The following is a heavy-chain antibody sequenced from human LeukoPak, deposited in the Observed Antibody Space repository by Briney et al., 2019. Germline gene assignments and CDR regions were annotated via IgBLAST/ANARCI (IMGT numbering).Heavy chain of an antibody. D-gene: IGHD2-21*02. CDR2: ISGDGGST. CDR1: GFTFDDYA. J-gene: IGHJ1*01. Sequence: PGGSLRLSCPAYGFTFDDYAIHWVRQAPRKGLEWVSLISGDGGSTYYADSVKGRFTISRDNSKNSLYLQMNSLRTEDTALYYCAKDRRDYCGGDCYSIEYCQHWGQGTLVTVSS. V-gene: IGHV3-43*02. CDR3: AKDRRDYCGGDCYSIEYCQH.